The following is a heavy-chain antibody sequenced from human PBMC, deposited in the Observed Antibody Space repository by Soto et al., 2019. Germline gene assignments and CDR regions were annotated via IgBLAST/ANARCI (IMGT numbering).Heavy chain of an antibody. J-gene: IGHJ6*02. CDR3: ARGLDELVPGDV. Sequence: ASVKVSCKASGYTFTSYDINWVRQATGQGLEWMGWMNPNSGNTGYAQKFQGRVTMTSNTSISTAYMELSSLRSEDTAVYYCARGLDELVPGDVWGQGTTVTVSS. V-gene: IGHV1-8*01. CDR1: GYTFTSYD. CDR2: MNPNSGNT. D-gene: IGHD2-2*01.